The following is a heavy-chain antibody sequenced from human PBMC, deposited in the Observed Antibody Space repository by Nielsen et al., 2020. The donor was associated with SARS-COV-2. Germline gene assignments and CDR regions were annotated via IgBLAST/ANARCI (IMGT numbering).Heavy chain of an antibody. CDR2: ISSSGSTI. CDR1: GFTFSSYS. J-gene: IGHJ6*02. V-gene: IGHV3-48*04. D-gene: IGHD2-8*01. Sequence: GGSLRLSCAASGFTFSSYSMNWIRQAPGKGLEWVSYISSSGSTIYYADSVKGRFTISRDNAKNSLYLQMNSLRAEDTAVYYCARDQWGYYGMDVWGQGTTVTVSS. CDR3: ARDQWGYYGMDV.